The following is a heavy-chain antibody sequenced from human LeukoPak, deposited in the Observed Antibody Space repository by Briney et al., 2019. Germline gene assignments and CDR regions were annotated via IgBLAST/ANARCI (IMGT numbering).Heavy chain of an antibody. V-gene: IGHV4-30-4*01. Sequence: SQTLSLTCTVSGGSISSGDYYWSWIRQPPGKGLEWIGYIYYSGSTYYNPSLKSRVTISVDTSKNQFSLKLSSVTAADTAVYYCASTVKKSGYYFDYWGQGTLVTVSS. D-gene: IGHD4-17*01. J-gene: IGHJ4*02. CDR2: IYYSGST. CDR3: ASTVKKSGYYFDY. CDR1: GGSISSGDYY.